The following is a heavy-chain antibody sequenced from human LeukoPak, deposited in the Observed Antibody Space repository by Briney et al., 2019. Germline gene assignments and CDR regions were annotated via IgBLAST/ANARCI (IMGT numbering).Heavy chain of an antibody. V-gene: IGHV1-8*03. CDR2: MNPNSGNT. J-gene: IGHJ4*02. CDR3: ARGTDSSSSRDY. D-gene: IGHD6-6*01. CDR1: GYTFTSYD. Sequence: AASVKVSCKASGYTFTSYDINWVRQATGQGLEWMGWMNPNSGNTGYAQKFQGRVTITRNTSISTAYMELSSLRSEDTAVYYCARGTDSSSSRDYWGQGTLVTVSS.